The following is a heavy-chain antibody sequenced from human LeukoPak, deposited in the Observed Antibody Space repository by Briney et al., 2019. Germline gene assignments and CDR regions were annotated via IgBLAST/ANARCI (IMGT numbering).Heavy chain of an antibody. J-gene: IGHJ3*01. V-gene: IGHV3-21*01. CDR1: GFTFSTYS. Sequence: PGGSLRLSCAASGFTFSTYSMDWVRQAPGKGLEWVSSITSSSSRTYYADSLKGRFTISRDNAKNSLFLQMNSLRAEDTAVYYCVSGTYWELGGQGTMVSVS. CDR2: ITSSSSRT. CDR3: VSGTYWEL. D-gene: IGHD3-10*01.